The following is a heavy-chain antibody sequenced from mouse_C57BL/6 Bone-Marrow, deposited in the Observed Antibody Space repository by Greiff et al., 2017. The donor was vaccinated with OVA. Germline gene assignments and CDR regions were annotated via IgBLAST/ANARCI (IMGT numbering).Heavy chain of an antibody. D-gene: IGHD3-2*02. Sequence: QVQLQQSGAELVRPGASVTLSCKASGYTFTDYEMYWVKQTPVHGLEWIGAIDPETGGTAYTQKFKGKAILTADKSSSTAYMELRSLTSEDSAVYYCTRCGGDSSGWSCWGQSTTLTVAT. CDR1: GYTFTDYE. V-gene: IGHV1-15*01. CDR3: TRCGGDSSGWSC. J-gene: IGHJ2*01. CDR2: IDPETGGT.